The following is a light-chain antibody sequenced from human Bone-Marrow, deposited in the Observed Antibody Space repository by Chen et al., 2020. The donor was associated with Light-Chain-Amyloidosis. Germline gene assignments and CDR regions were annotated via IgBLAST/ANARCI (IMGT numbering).Light chain of an antibody. CDR2: DVT. CDR1: SSDIGGYNY. J-gene: IGLJ2*01. Sequence: QSALTQPASVSGSPGQSITISCPGTSSDIGGYNYVFWYQQHPGRAPKLMIYDVTNRPSGVSKRFSGSKSGNTASLTISGLQAEDEADYYCSSYTTTSAPLIFGGGTKLTVL. V-gene: IGLV2-14*03. CDR3: SSYTTTSAPLI.